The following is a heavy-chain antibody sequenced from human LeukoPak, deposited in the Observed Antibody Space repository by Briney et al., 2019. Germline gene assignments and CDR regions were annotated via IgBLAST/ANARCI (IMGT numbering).Heavy chain of an antibody. Sequence: SETLSLTCTVSNYSISSGYYWGWIRQPPGKGLEWIGSVSHSVNTYYNPSLKSRVTISVDTSKNQFSLKLTSVTATDTAAYYCARSTYYGSGSYRPGFDPWGQGTLVAVSS. CDR1: NYSISSGYY. V-gene: IGHV4-38-2*02. CDR3: ARSTYYGSGSYRPGFDP. J-gene: IGHJ5*02. CDR2: VSHSVNT. D-gene: IGHD3-10*01.